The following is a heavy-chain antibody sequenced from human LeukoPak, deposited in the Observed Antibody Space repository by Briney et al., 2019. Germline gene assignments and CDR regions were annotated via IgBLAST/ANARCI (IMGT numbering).Heavy chain of an antibody. CDR1: GGSISSYY. Sequence: PSETLSLTCTVSGGSISSYYWSWIRQPPGKGLEWIGYIYYSGSTNYNPSLKSRVTISVDTSKNQFSLKLSSVTAADTAVYYCARGSEDYYDSSGYSWDYWGQGTLVTASS. J-gene: IGHJ4*02. CDR2: IYYSGST. D-gene: IGHD3-22*01. CDR3: ARGSEDYYDSSGYSWDY. V-gene: IGHV4-59*01.